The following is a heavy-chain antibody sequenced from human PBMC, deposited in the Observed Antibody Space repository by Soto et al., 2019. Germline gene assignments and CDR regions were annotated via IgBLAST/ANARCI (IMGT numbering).Heavy chain of an antibody. CDR1: GFTFSNAW. Sequence: GGSLRLSCSASGFTFSNAWMSWVRQAPGKGLEWVGRIKSKTDGGTTDYAAPVKGRFTISRDDSKNTLYLQMNSLKTEDTAVYYCTTEGPDIVVVPAARGPIDYWGQGTLVTVSS. J-gene: IGHJ4*02. CDR3: TTEGPDIVVVPAARGPIDY. D-gene: IGHD2-2*01. CDR2: IKSKTDGGTT. V-gene: IGHV3-15*01.